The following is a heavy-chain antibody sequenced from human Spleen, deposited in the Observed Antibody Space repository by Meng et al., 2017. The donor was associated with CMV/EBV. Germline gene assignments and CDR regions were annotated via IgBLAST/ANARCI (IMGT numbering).Heavy chain of an antibody. CDR2: IYTSGST. J-gene: IGHJ4*02. D-gene: IGHD6-19*01. CDR3: ARAPIAVAGSHFDY. Sequence: VQLPDSGQGLVKPSETLSLSCNVSGDSISSYYWSWIRQPAGKGLEWIGRIYTSGSTNDNPSLKSRVTMSVDTSKNQFSLKLSSVTAADTAVYYCARAPIAVAGSHFDYWGQGTLVTVSS. CDR1: GDSISSYY. V-gene: IGHV4-4*07.